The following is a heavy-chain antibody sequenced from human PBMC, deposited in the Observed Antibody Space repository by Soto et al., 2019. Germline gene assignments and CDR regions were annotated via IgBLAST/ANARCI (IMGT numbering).Heavy chain of an antibody. V-gene: IGHV4-59*08. CDR3: ARRYGYSFDY. Sequence: QVQLQESGPGLVKPSETLSLTCTVSGGSISSHYWSWIRQPPGKGLEWIGYIYYSGTTNYNPSLKSRVTISVDTSKNQLSLKLSSVTAADTAVYYCARRYGYSFDYWGQGTLVTVSS. CDR1: GGSISSHY. J-gene: IGHJ4*02. CDR2: IYYSGTT. D-gene: IGHD5-18*01.